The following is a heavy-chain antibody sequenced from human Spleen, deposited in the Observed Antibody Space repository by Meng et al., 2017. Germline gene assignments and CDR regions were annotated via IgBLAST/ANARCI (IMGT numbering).Heavy chain of an antibody. V-gene: IGHV5-51*01. CDR3: ARTKYSSTRYYFDY. J-gene: IGHJ4*02. CDR1: GYSFASYW. D-gene: IGHD6-13*01. Sequence: KVSCKGSGYSFASYWIGWVRQMPGKGLEWMGIIYPGDSDTRYSPSFQGQVTISADKSISTAYLQWSSLKASDTAMYYCARTKYSSTRYYFDYWGQGTLVTVSS. CDR2: IYPGDSDT.